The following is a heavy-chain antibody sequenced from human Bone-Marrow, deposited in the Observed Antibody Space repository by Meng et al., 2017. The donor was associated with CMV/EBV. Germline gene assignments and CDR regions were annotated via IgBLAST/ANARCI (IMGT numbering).Heavy chain of an antibody. CDR1: GFTFSSNY. CDR2: VYSGDTT. J-gene: IGHJ4*02. D-gene: IGHD6-19*01. CDR3: ARVTLLDIAVDY. V-gene: IGHV3-66*01. Sequence: SCAASGFTFSSNYMSWVRQAPGKGLEWVSIVYSGDTTYYADSVKGRFTISRDNSKNTLYLQMSSLRTEDTAVYYCARVTLLDIAVDYWGQGTLVTVSS.